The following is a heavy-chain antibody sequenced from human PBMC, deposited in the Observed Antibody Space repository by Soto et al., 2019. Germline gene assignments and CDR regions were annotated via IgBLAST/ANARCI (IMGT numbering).Heavy chain of an antibody. Sequence: GASVKASWKASRATFSSSAIRWGRQAPGQGLEWMGAIIPTSGTANYAQKHQGRVTITADESTSTAYMELSSLRSEDTAVYYCPRAYSSSSWGPFDYWGQGTLVTVSS. J-gene: IGHJ4*02. CDR3: PRAYSSSSWGPFDY. CDR2: IIPTSGTA. V-gene: IGHV1-69*13. CDR1: RATFSSSA. D-gene: IGHD6-6*01.